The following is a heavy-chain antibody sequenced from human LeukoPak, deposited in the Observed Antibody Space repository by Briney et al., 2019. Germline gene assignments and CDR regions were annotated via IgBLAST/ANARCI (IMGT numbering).Heavy chain of an antibody. CDR3: ARDEGIAAQFDY. CDR2: IYHSGNT. V-gene: IGHV4-59*01. CDR1: GDSISNYY. D-gene: IGHD6-13*01. J-gene: IGHJ4*02. Sequence: KPSETLSLTCSVPGDSISNYYWNWIRQPPGKGLEWIGYIYHSGNTDYNPSLKSRVTIAIDTSRNQISLKLRSVTAADTAVYYCARDEGIAAQFDYWGQGTLVTASS.